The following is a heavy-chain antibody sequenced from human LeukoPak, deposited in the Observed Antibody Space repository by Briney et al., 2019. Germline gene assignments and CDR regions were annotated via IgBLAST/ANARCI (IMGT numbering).Heavy chain of an antibody. J-gene: IGHJ5*02. Sequence: ASVKVSCKTSGYPFTTYEINWVRQAAGQGLEWMGWVHPNTGNTAYAQGVQGRVTMTRDTSISTAYMELSTLTSNDTAVYFCARGPRNDPWGQGTLVTVSS. CDR2: VHPNTGNT. CDR3: ARGPRNDP. D-gene: IGHD1-14*01. CDR1: GYPFTTYE. V-gene: IGHV1-8*01.